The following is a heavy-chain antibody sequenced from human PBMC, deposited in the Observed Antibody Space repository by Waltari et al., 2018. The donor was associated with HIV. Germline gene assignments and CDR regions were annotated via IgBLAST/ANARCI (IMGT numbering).Heavy chain of an antibody. CDR2: INPNSGGT. Sequence: QVQLVQSGAALQTPGASVTVSCTASGYTFTGYYMHWVRQGPGQGLEWMGWINPNSGGTNYAQKFQGRVTMTRDTSISTAYMELTRLRSDDTAVYYCAREPSLTTAYDYWGQGTLVTVSS. CDR3: AREPSLTTAYDY. CDR1: GYTFTGYY. J-gene: IGHJ4*02. D-gene: IGHD4-17*01. V-gene: IGHV1-2*02.